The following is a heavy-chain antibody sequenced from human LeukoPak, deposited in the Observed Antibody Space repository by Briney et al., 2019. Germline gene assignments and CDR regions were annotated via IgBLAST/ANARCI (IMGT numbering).Heavy chain of an antibody. J-gene: IGHJ5*02. Sequence: ESGPTLVHPTPASTVTSTVSGFCPSTSGMCVSWIRQPPVKALEWLALIDWDNAKYYSTSLKSRLTIAKDTSDNQVVLTRTNMHPVDTAAYYSDRRSRVSGEDPDPWGQGVLVTVSS. CDR1: GFCPSTSGMC. D-gene: IGHD3-10*01. CDR2: IDWDNAK. V-gene: IGHV2-70*12. CDR3: DRRSRVSGEDPDP.